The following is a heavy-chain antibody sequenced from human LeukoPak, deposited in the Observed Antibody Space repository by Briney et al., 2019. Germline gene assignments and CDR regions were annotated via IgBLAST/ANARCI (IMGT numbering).Heavy chain of an antibody. V-gene: IGHV1-69*04. CDR3: ARDKLRTPFRGYSNDAFDI. J-gene: IGHJ3*02. D-gene: IGHD3-22*01. Sequence: SVKVSCKASGGTFSSYTISWVRQAPGQGLEWMGRIVPILGIANYAQKFQGRVTITADKSTSTAYMELSSLRSEDTAVYYCARDKLRTPFRGYSNDAFDIWGQGTMVTVSS. CDR2: IVPILGIA. CDR1: GGTFSSYT.